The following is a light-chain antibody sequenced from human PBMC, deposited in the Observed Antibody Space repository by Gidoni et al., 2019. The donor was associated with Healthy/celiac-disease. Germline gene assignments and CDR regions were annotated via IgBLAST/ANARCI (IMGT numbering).Light chain of an antibody. CDR3: RQAGT. Sequence: DIVLTPSPATLSLSPGERATLSCRTSQSVSSYLAWYQQKPSQAPRLLIYDASNMATGIPARVSGSGSRTNFTLTIGGLEADDFAVYYYRQAGTFGPGTKVEIK. V-gene: IGKV3-11*01. CDR1: QSVSSY. CDR2: DAS. J-gene: IGKJ3*01.